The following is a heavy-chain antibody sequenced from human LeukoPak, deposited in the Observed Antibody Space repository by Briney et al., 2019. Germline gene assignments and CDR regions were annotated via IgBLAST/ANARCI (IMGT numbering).Heavy chain of an antibody. CDR2: IWYDGSNK. Sequence: GRSLRLSCAASGFTFSSYGMHWVRQAPGKGLEWVAAIWYDGSNKYYADSVKGRFTISRDNSKNTLYLQMNSLRAEDTAVYYCARDRMQRFDPWGQGTLVTVSS. CDR1: GFTFSSYG. D-gene: IGHD2-15*01. CDR3: ARDRMQRFDP. J-gene: IGHJ5*02. V-gene: IGHV3-33*01.